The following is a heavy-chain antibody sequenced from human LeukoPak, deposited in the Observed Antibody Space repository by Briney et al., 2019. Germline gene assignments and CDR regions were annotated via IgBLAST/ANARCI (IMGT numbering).Heavy chain of an antibody. Sequence: GASVKVSFKASGYTFINYGISWVRQAPGQGLEWMGWISPYNGNTNYAQKFQGRVTMTTDTATSTAYMELEILTSDDTAVFYRTRDFARYYYGSGTSVIGSRWDYWGQGAPLAVSS. D-gene: IGHD3-10*01. V-gene: IGHV1-18*01. CDR2: ISPYNGNT. CDR1: GYTFINYG. CDR3: TRDFARYYYGSGTSVIGSRWDY. J-gene: IGHJ4*02.